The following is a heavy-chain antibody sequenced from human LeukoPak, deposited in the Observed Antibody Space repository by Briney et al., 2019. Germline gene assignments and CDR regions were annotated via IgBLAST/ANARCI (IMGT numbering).Heavy chain of an antibody. V-gene: IGHV3-23*01. CDR1: GFTFSSYA. CDR3: ARDPRRDGYNLSWFDP. J-gene: IGHJ5*02. CDR2: ISGSGGST. D-gene: IGHD5-12*01. Sequence: HPGGSLRLSCAASGFTFSSYAMSWVRQAPGKGLEWVSAISGSGGSTYYADSVKGRFTISRDNSKNTLYLQMHSLRAEDTAVYYCARDPRRDGYNLSWFDPWGQGTLVTVSS.